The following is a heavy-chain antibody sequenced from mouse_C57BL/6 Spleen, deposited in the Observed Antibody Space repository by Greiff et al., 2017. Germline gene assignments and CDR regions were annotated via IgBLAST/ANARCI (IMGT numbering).Heavy chain of an antibody. J-gene: IGHJ1*03. Sequence: VQLQQPGAELVKPGASVKVSCKASGYTFTSYWMHWVKQRPGQGLEWIGRIHPSDSDTNYNQKFKGKATLTVDKSSSTAYMQLSSLTSEDAAVYCCAIEDVTTVVAPYWYFDVWGTGTTVTVSS. CDR2: IHPSDSDT. D-gene: IGHD1-1*01. CDR1: GYTFTSYW. CDR3: AIEDVTTVVAPYWYFDV. V-gene: IGHV1-74*01.